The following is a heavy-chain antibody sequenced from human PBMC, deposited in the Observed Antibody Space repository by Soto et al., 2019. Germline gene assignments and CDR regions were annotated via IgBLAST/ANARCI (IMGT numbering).Heavy chain of an antibody. Sequence: QVQLVQSGAEVKKPGASVKVSCKASGYTFTSYGISWVRQAPEQGLEWMGWISACNGNTNYAQKLQGRVTMTTDTSTSTAYMELRSLRFDDTAVYYCARFGVATIVGVPGPVVYYYCYGMDVWGQATTVTVSS. CDR1: GYTFTSYG. CDR3: ARFGVATIVGVPGPVVYYYCYGMDV. J-gene: IGHJ6*02. D-gene: IGHD5-12*01. V-gene: IGHV1-18*04. CDR2: ISACNGNT.